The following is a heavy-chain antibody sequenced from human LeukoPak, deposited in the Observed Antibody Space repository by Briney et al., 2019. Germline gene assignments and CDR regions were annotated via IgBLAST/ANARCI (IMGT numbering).Heavy chain of an antibody. CDR1: GFTFSSYS. CDR2: ISSSSGYI. J-gene: IGHJ4*02. V-gene: IGHV3-21*01. Sequence: SGGSLRLSCAASGFTFSSYSMNWVRQAPGKGLEWVSSISSSSGYIYYADSVKGRFTISRDNAKNSLYLQMNSLRAEDTAVYYCARSGMGLDYGDYWGQGTLVTVSS. CDR3: ARSGMGLDYGDY. D-gene: IGHD4-17*01.